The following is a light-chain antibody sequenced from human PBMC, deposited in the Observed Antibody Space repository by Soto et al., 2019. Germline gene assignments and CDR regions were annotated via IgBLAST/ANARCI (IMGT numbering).Light chain of an antibody. CDR3: SSFTTSSTWV. CDR1: SSDVGGYNY. V-gene: IGLV2-14*01. Sequence: QSALTQPASVFGSPGQSITISCTGTSSDVGGYNYVSWYQQYPGKAPKLMIYDVTTRPSGVSSRFSGSKSGNTASLTISGLQAEDEADYYCSSFTTSSTWVFGAGTKVTVL. J-gene: IGLJ3*02. CDR2: DVT.